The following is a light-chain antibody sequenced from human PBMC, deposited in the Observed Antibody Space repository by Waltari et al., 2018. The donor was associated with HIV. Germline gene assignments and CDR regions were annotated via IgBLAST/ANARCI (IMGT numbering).Light chain of an antibody. CDR1: SSDVGAYNY. Sequence: TISCTGTSSDVGAYNYVSWYQQYPGMAPKLIIYEVNKRPSGVPDRFSGSKSGNTASLTVSGLQAEDEADFYCSSYAGSAVVFGGGTKLTVL. V-gene: IGLV2-8*01. CDR3: SSYAGSAVV. CDR2: EVN. J-gene: IGLJ2*01.